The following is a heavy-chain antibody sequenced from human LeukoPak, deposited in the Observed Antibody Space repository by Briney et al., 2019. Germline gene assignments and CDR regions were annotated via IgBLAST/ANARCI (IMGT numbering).Heavy chain of an antibody. V-gene: IGHV3-66*01. J-gene: IGHJ4*02. Sequence: GGSLRLSCAASGFTVSSNYISWVRQAPGKGLEWVSVIYSGGSTYYADSVKGRFTISRDNSKNTLYLQMNSLRAEDTAVYYCARRGWYGDYDYWGQGTLVTVSS. CDR1: GFTVSSNY. CDR2: IYSGGST. D-gene: IGHD4-17*01. CDR3: ARRGWYGDYDY.